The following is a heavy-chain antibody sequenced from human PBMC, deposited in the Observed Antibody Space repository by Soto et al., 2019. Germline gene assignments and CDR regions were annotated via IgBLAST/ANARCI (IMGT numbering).Heavy chain of an antibody. CDR2: ISGSDGST. V-gene: IGHV3-23*01. Sequence: HPGGSLRLSCAASGFTFTSYAVSWVRQSPGKGLEWVSAISGSDGSTYYADSVKGRFAISRDNSKNTLYLQISSLRAEDTAVYYCAKRWGNRFLEPRDYFDFWGRGTLITVSS. CDR1: GFTFTSYA. J-gene: IGHJ4*02. D-gene: IGHD3-3*01. CDR3: AKRWGNRFLEPRDYFDF.